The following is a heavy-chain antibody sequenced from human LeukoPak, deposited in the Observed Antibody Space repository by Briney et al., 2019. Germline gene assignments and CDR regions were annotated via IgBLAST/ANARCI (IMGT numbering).Heavy chain of an antibody. CDR2: INPNSGGT. D-gene: IGHD6-13*01. J-gene: IGHJ4*02. Sequence: ASVKVSCKASGYTFTGYYMHWVRQAPGQGLEWMGWINPNSGGTNYAQKFQGRVTMTRDTSITTAYMELSGLISDDTAVYYCARVWGYSSSWPIDYWGQGTLVTVSS. V-gene: IGHV1-2*02. CDR3: ARVWGYSSSWPIDY. CDR1: GYTFTGYY.